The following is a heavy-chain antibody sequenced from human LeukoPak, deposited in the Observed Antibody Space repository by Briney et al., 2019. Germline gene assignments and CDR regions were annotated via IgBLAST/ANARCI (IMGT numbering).Heavy chain of an antibody. CDR2: IYSDGST. J-gene: IGHJ5*02. CDR1: GFTVSSNY. V-gene: IGHV3-53*01. Sequence: GGSLRLSCAASGFTVSSNYMSWVRQAPGKGLEWVSIIYSDGSTYYADSVKGRFTISRDNSKNTLYLQMNSLRAEDTAVYYCPRTQYYYDSSGYYYVDWFDPWGQGTLVTVSS. CDR3: PRTQYYYDSSGYYYVDWFDP. D-gene: IGHD3-22*01.